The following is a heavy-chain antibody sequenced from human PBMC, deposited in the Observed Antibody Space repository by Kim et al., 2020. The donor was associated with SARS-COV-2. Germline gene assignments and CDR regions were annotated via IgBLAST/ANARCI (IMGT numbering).Heavy chain of an antibody. Sequence: ASVKVSCKASGYTFTSYAMHWVRQAPGQRLEWMGWINAGNGNTKYSQKFQGRVTITRDTSASTAYMELSSLRSEDTAVYYCARAGRYFDWLLFIDYWGQGTLVTVSS. CDR2: INAGNGNT. D-gene: IGHD3-9*01. V-gene: IGHV1-3*01. J-gene: IGHJ4*02. CDR1: GYTFTSYA. CDR3: ARAGRYFDWLLFIDY.